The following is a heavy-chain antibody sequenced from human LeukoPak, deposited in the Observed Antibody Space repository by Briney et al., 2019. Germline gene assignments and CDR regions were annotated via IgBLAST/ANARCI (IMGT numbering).Heavy chain of an antibody. D-gene: IGHD3/OR15-3a*01. CDR2: ISSSARYM. CDR1: GFTLSTYS. Sequence: TGGSLRLSRAASGFTLSTYSMNWVRQAAGKGLEWVSSISSSARYMYYADSVKGRFTISRDNAKNSLYLQMNSLRAEDTAVYYCARGGVGLVIIPGWEYDYYGLDVWGQGTTVTVSS. V-gene: IGHV3-21*01. J-gene: IGHJ6*02. CDR3: ARGGVGLVIIPGWEYDYYGLDV.